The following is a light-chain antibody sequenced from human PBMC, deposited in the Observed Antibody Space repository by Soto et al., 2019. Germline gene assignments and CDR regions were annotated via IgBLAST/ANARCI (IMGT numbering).Light chain of an antibody. V-gene: IGLV2-23*01. CDR2: EAF. CDR3: CSYAGSTTWV. J-gene: IGLJ3*02. CDR1: SSDIGSDKL. Sequence: QSVLTQPPSVSGSPGQSITISCTGTSSDIGSDKLVSWYQQHPGRAPKIIIYEAFKRPSGVSNRFSGSRSGNTASLTISGLRGEDEADYYCCSYAGSTTWVFGGGTKLTVL.